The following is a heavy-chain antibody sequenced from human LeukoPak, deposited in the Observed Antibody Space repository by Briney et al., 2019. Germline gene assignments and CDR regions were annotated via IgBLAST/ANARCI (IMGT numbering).Heavy chain of an antibody. CDR3: ARVGPVVPAALDAFDI. CDR2: IYYSGST. D-gene: IGHD2-2*01. Sequence: SETLSLTCTVSGGSISSSSYYWGWIRQPPGKGLEWIGSIYYSGSTYYNPSLKSRVTISVDTSKNQFSLKLSSVTAADTAVYYCARVGPVVPAALDAFDIWGQGTMVTVSS. J-gene: IGHJ3*02. CDR1: GGSISSSSYY. V-gene: IGHV4-39*07.